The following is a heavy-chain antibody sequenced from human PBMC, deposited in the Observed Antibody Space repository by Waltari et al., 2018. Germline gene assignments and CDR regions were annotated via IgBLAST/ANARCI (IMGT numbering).Heavy chain of an antibody. CDR1: GFTFSSYA. Sequence: EVQLLESGGGLVQPGGSLRLSCAASGFTFSSYAMSWVRQAPGKGLEWVSVIYSGGSTYYADSVKGRFTISRDNSKNTLYLQMNSLRAEDTAVYYCAKDTYYYDSSGKETDYWGQGTLVTVSS. CDR3: AKDTYYYDSSGKETDY. D-gene: IGHD3-22*01. CDR2: IYSGGST. J-gene: IGHJ4*02. V-gene: IGHV3-23*03.